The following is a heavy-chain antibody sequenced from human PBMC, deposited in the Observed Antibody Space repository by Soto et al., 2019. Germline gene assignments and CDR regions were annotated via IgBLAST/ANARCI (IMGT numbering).Heavy chain of an antibody. CDR3: ARGINYFGP. CDR2: SYYSGTT. Sequence: SETLSLTCTVSGASISVHSYYWTWIRQPPGKGLEWIGSSYYSGTTYFNPSLKSRATISVDTSKNQFSLRLTSVTAADTAIYYCARGINYFGPWGQGALVTVSS. D-gene: IGHD3-10*01. J-gene: IGHJ5*02. V-gene: IGHV4-39*07. CDR1: GASISVHSYY.